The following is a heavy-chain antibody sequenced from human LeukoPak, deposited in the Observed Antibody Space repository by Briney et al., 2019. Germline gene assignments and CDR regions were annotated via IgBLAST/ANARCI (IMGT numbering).Heavy chain of an antibody. CDR2: ISDDGRSK. J-gene: IGHJ3*02. CDR1: GFSFISYG. V-gene: IGHV3-30*03. CDR3: ARAARGSNSPGAFDI. D-gene: IGHD2/OR15-2a*01. Sequence: GGSLRLSCAASGFSFISYGMHWVRQAPGKGLEWVGVISDDGRSKDYADSVKGRSTISRDNSKNTLYLQMGSLRAEDMAVYYCARAARGSNSPGAFDIWGQGTMVTVSS.